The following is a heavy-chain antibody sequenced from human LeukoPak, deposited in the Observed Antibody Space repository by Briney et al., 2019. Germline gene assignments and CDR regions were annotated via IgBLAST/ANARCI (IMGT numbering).Heavy chain of an antibody. V-gene: IGHV6-1*01. CDR2: TYYRSKWYN. J-gene: IGHJ6*03. CDR3: AREAGYSSSWYGTYYYYMDV. Sequence: SQTLSLTCAISGDSVSSNSAAWNWIRQSPSRGLEWLGRTYYRSKWYNDYAVSVKSRITINPDTSKNQFSLQLNSVTPEDTAVYYCAREAGYSSSWYGTYYYYMDVWGKGTTVTVSS. D-gene: IGHD6-13*01. CDR1: GDSVSSNSAA.